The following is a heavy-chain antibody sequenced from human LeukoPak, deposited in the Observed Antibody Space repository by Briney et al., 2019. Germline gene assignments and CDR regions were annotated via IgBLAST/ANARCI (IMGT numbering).Heavy chain of an antibody. D-gene: IGHD3-16*01. V-gene: IGHV3-23*01. J-gene: IGHJ4*02. CDR1: GFTSSTYA. Sequence: GGSLRLSCAGSGFTSSTYAMSWVRQAPGKGLEWVSTISSGRTTYYVDSVKGRFTISRDNSKNTLYLQMSSLRAEDTAVYYCAKHSMFGGGHFDYWGQGTLVTVSS. CDR3: AKHSMFGGGHFDY. CDR2: ISSGRTT.